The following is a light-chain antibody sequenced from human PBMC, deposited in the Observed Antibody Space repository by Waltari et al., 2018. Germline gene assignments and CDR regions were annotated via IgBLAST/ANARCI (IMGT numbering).Light chain of an antibody. CDR1: QSISRY. CDR2: AAS. CDR3: QNHERLPAM. J-gene: IGKJ1*01. Sequence: EIVLTKSPGKLSLPPGERAPLSCRASQSISRYLAWYQQKPGQAPRLLIYAASSRATGIPDRFSGSGSGTDFSLTISRLEPEDFAVYYCQNHERLPAMFGQGTKVEIK. V-gene: IGKV3-20*01.